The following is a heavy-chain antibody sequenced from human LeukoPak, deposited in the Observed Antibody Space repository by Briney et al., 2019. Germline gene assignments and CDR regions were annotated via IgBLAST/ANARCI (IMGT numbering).Heavy chain of an antibody. D-gene: IGHD6-19*01. CDR3: ARQLRGEAVAGHLQPFDY. Sequence: PSETLSLTCTVSGGSVSSGSYYWSWIRQPPGKGLEWIGYIYYGGSTNYNPSLKSRVTISVDTSKNQFSLKLSSVTAADTAVYFCARQLRGEAVAGHLQPFDYWGQGTLVTVSS. CDR2: IYYGGST. CDR1: GGSVSSGSYY. V-gene: IGHV4-61*01. J-gene: IGHJ4*02.